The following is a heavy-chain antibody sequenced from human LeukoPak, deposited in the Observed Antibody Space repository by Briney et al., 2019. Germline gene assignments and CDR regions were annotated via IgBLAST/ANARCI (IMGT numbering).Heavy chain of an antibody. CDR1: GYTFTNYA. CDR2: ISTNTGNP. CDR3: AREYSYGENSEYFQH. J-gene: IGHJ1*01. V-gene: IGHV7-4-1*02. D-gene: IGHD5-18*01. Sequence: ASVKVSCKASGYTFTNYAMNWVRQAPGQGLEWMGWISTNTGNPTYAQGFTGRFVFSLDTSVSTAYLQISSLKAEDTAVYYCAREYSYGENSEYFQHWGQGTLVTVSS.